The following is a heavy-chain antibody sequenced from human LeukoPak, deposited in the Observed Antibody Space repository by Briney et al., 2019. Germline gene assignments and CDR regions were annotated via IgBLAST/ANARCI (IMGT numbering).Heavy chain of an antibody. J-gene: IGHJ4*02. CDR1: GFVFSTYA. Sequence: PGGSLRLSCAASGFVFSTYAMSWVRQAPGRGLEWVSGISGSGAGTYSANSVKGRFTISRDNSKNTLDLQMNSLRAEDTAIYYCVKDRYSSAYYFENWGQGTLVTVSS. CDR2: ISGSGAGT. CDR3: VKDRYSSAYYFEN. D-gene: IGHD5-18*01. V-gene: IGHV3-23*01.